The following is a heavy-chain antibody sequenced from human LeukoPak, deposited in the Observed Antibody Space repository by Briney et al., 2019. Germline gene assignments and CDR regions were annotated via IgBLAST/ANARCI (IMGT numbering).Heavy chain of an antibody. CDR2: INHSGST. D-gene: IGHD5-24*01. Sequence: PSETLSLTCAVSGGSISSSNWWSWVRQPPGKGLEWIGEINHSGSTNYNPSLKSRVTISVDTSKNQFSLKLSSVTAADTAVYYCARSVARRGMATIRFDYWGQGTLVTVSS. V-gene: IGHV4-4*02. CDR3: ARSVARRGMATIRFDY. J-gene: IGHJ4*02. CDR1: GGSISSSNW.